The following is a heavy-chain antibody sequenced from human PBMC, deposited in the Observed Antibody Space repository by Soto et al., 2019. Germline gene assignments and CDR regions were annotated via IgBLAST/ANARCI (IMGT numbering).Heavy chain of an antibody. CDR1: GYSFAGYW. D-gene: IGHD3-22*01. CDR3: ARQIYDSDTGPNFQYYFDS. J-gene: IGHJ4*02. CDR2: IDPSDSQT. Sequence: PGESLKISCKGSGYSFAGYWITWVRQKPGKGLEWVGRIDPSDSQTYYSPSFRGHVTISVTKSITTVFLQWSSLRASDTAMYYCARQIYDSDTGPNFQYYFDSWGQGTPVTVSS. V-gene: IGHV5-10-1*01.